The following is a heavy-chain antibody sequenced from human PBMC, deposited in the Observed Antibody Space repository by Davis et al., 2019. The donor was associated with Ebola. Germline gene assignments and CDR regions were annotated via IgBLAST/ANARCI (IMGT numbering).Heavy chain of an antibody. CDR2: IIPILGIA. D-gene: IGHD6-13*01. V-gene: IGHV1-69*04. CDR3: AREITQYSSSCWFDP. CDR1: GGTFSSYA. Sequence: SVKVSCKASGGTFSSYAISWVRQAPGQGLEWMGRIIPILGIANYAQKFQGRVTITADKSTSTAYMELSSLRSEDTAVYYCAREITQYSSSCWFDPWGQGTLVTVSS. J-gene: IGHJ5*02.